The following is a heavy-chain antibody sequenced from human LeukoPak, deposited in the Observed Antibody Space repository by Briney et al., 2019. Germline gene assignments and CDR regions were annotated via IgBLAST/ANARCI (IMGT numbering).Heavy chain of an antibody. J-gene: IGHJ4*02. Sequence: SETLSLTCTVSGGSISSYYWSWIRQPPGKGLEWIGYIYYSGSTNYNPSLKSRVTISVDTSKNQFSLKLSSVTAADTAVYYWARHHRGNSGYDRLWRYYFDYWGQGTLVTVSS. D-gene: IGHD5-12*01. V-gene: IGHV4-59*08. CDR3: ARHHRGNSGYDRLWRYYFDY. CDR2: IYYSGST. CDR1: GGSISSYY.